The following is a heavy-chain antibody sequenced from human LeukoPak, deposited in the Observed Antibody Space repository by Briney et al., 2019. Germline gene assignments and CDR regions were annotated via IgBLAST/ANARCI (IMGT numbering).Heavy chain of an antibody. J-gene: IGHJ5*02. CDR1: GFSFSDHY. Sequence: GGSLRLSCAASGFSFSDHYLDWVRQASGKGLEWVGRARDKAQGYTTEYAASVKGRFTVSRDESKNSLYLQMNDLKTEGTAVYYCVGYVGSRWHHWGQGTLVIVSA. CDR3: VGYVGSRWHH. D-gene: IGHD1-26*01. CDR2: ARDKAQGYTT. V-gene: IGHV3-72*01.